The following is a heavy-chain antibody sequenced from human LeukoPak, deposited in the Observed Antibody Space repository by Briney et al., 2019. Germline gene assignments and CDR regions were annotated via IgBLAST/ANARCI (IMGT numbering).Heavy chain of an antibody. CDR1: GFTFSSYA. V-gene: IGHV3-23*01. D-gene: IGHD6-13*01. Sequence: PGRSLRLSCAASGFTFSSYAMSWVRQAPGKGLEWVSAISGSGGSTYYADSVKGRFTISRDNSKNTLYLQMNSLRAEDTAVYYCAKGPYSSSWYAGWFDPWGQGTLVTVSS. J-gene: IGHJ5*02. CDR3: AKGPYSSSWYAGWFDP. CDR2: ISGSGGST.